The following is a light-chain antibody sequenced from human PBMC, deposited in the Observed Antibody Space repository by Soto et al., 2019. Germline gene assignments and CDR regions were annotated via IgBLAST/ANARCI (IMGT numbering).Light chain of an antibody. J-gene: IGLJ2*01. CDR3: QSYDNNIVV. V-gene: IGLV6-57*02. CDR2: ENK. Sequence: NFMLTQPHSVSESPGKTVTISCTGSSGSIASNYVQWYQQRPGSAPTIVIYENKQRPSGVPDRFSGSIDSSSNSASLTISGLQTEDEADYYCQSYDNNIVVFGGGTKVTVL. CDR1: SGSIASNY.